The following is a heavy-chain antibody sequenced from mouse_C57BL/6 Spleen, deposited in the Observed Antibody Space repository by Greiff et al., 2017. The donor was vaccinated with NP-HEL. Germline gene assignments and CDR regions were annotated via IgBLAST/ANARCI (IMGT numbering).Heavy chain of an antibody. CDR2: ISSGSSTI. D-gene: IGHD1-1*01. CDR3: ARSGGSSYVNAMDY. Sequence: EVQGVESGGGLVKPGGSLKLSCAASGFTFSDYGMHWVRQAPEKGLEWVAYISSGSSTIYYADTVKGRFTISRDNAKNTLFLQMTSLRSEDTAMYYCARSGGSSYVNAMDYWGQGTSVTVSS. CDR1: GFTFSDYG. V-gene: IGHV5-17*01. J-gene: IGHJ4*01.